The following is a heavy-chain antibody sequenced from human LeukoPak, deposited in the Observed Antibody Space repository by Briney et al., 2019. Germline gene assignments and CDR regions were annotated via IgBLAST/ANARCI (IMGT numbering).Heavy chain of an antibody. J-gene: IGHJ3*02. CDR3: AKGTTHYYDSSGPDAFDI. CDR1: GFTFSSYG. CDR2: ISYDGSNK. V-gene: IGHV3-30*18. D-gene: IGHD3-22*01. Sequence: GRSLRLSCAASGFTFSSYGMHWVRQAPGKGLEWVAVISYDGSNKYYADSVKGRFTTSRDNSKNTLYLQMNSLRAEDTAVYYCAKGTTHYYDSSGPDAFDIWGQGTMVTVSS.